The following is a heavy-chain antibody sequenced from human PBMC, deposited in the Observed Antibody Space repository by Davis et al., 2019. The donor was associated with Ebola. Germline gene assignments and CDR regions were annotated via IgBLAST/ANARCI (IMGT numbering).Heavy chain of an antibody. J-gene: IGHJ6*02. CDR3: ARDRQYDFWSGYYLGYYYYYGMDV. CDR2: IRAYNGNT. V-gene: IGHV1-18*01. Sequence: ASVKVSCKASGYTFTSYGISWVRQAPGQGLEWMGWIRAYNGNTNYAQKLQGRVTMTTDTSTSTAYMELRSLRSDDTAVYYCARDRQYDFWSGYYLGYYYYYGMDVWGQGTTVTVSS. D-gene: IGHD3-3*01. CDR1: GYTFTSYG.